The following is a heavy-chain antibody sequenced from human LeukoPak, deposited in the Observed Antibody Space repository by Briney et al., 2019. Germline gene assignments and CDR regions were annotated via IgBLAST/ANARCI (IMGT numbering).Heavy chain of an antibody. D-gene: IGHD3-22*01. CDR2: INPNSGGT. V-gene: IGHV1-2*02. Sequence: GASVKVSCKASGYTFTGYHMHWVRQAPGQGLEWMGWINPNSGGTNYAQKFQGRVTMTRDTSISTAYMELSRLRSDDTAVYYCARALGTYYYDSSGYYSDAFDIWGQGTMVTVSS. CDR3: ARALGTYYYDSSGYYSDAFDI. CDR1: GYTFTGYH. J-gene: IGHJ3*02.